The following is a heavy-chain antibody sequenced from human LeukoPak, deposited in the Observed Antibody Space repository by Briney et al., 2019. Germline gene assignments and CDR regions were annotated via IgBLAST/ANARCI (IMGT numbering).Heavy chain of an antibody. CDR1: GGSISSSSYY. V-gene: IGHV4-39*01. Sequence: PSETLSLTCTVSGGSISSSSYYWGWIRQPPGKGLEWIGSIYYSGSTYYNPSLKSRVTISVDTSKNQFSLKLSSVTAADTAVYYCARQPVYCGGECYHGPGDNWGQGTLVTVSS. J-gene: IGHJ4*02. D-gene: IGHD2-21*01. CDR2: IYYSGST. CDR3: ARQPVYCGGECYHGPGDN.